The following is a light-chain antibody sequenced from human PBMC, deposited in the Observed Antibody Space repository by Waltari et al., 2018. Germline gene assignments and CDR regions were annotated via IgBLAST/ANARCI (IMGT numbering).Light chain of an antibody. CDR3: MQSIQLPRK. Sequence: DIVMTQTPLSLSVTPGQPASISCKSIQRLLHSDGKTYLSWYLQTPGKPPQLLIYEGSNRFSGVPVRFSGIESGTDFTLKISRVAAEDVGVYYCMQSIQLPRKFSQGTKVEIK. CDR1: QRLLHSDGKTY. J-gene: IGKJ1*01. V-gene: IGKV2D-29*01. CDR2: EGS.